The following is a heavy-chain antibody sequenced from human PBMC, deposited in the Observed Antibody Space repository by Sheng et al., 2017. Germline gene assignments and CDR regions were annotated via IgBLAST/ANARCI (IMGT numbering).Heavy chain of an antibody. CDR1: GFTVSRNY. CDR2: IYSGGST. J-gene: IGHJ6*03. V-gene: IGHV3-66*02. D-gene: IGHD1-1*01. Sequence: EVQLVESGGGLVQPGGSLRLSCAASGFTVSRNYMSWVRQAPGKGLEWVSVIYSGGSTYYADSVKGRFTISRDNTKNTLYLQMNSLRAEDTAVYYCARDGPNSQTGMDVWGKGTTVTVSS. CDR3: ARDGPNSQTGMDV.